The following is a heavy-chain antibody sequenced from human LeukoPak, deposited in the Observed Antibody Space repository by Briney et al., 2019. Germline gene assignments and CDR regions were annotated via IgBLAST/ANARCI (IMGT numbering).Heavy chain of an antibody. Sequence: GRSLRLSCAASGFNFDAYAMHWVRQAPGKGLEWVSRISLNSGIIDYADSVKGRFTISRDNAKNSLYLQMNSLRAEDTALYYCTKDIGKFYTSGWNYFSMDVWGQGTTVTVSS. V-gene: IGHV3-9*01. J-gene: IGHJ6*02. CDR1: GFNFDAYA. D-gene: IGHD6-19*01. CDR3: TKDIGKFYTSGWNYFSMDV. CDR2: ISLNSGII.